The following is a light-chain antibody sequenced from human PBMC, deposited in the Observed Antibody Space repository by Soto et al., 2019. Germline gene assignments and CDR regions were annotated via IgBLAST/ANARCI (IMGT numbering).Light chain of an antibody. CDR1: SSDVCGYNY. CDR3: SSYTTSNTRQIV. Sequence: QSVLTQSASVSVSTGQSITISCTGTSSDVCGYNYVSWYQQHPGKAPKFMIYDVSNRPSGVSNRFSGSKSGNTASLTISGLQAEDEADYYCSSYTTSNTRQIVFGTGTKVTVL. J-gene: IGLJ1*01. CDR2: DVS. V-gene: IGLV2-14*01.